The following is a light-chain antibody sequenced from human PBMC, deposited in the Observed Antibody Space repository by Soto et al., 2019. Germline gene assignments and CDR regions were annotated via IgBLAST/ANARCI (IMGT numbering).Light chain of an antibody. CDR1: QSVRTW. J-gene: IGKJ1*01. CDR2: KAS. V-gene: IGKV1-5*03. CDR3: QEYKTWT. Sequence: DIQMNQSPSTLSASVGDRVTITCRASQSVRTWLAWYQQKPGKAPKLLIYKASSLQSGVPSRFSGSGSGTEFTLTISSLQPEDFATYHCQEYKTWTFGQGTKVDIK.